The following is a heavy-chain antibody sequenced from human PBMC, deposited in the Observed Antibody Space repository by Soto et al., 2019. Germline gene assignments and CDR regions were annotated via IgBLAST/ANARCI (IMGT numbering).Heavy chain of an antibody. D-gene: IGHD6-19*01. J-gene: IGHJ4*02. V-gene: IGHV2-5*02. CDR1: GFSLSSTRVA. CDR2: IYWDDDK. CDR3: AHSVVAGLGYYFDY. Sequence: QITLKESGPTLVKPTQTLTLTCTFSGFSLSSTRVAVGWIRQPPGKALEWLALIYWDDDKRYSPFLKSMLTITRDTSKNQVVLTMTNMDPVYTATYYCAHSVVAGLGYYFDYWGQGTLGTVSS.